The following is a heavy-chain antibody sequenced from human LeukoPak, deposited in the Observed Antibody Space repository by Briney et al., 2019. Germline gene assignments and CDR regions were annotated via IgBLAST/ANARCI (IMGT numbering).Heavy chain of an antibody. J-gene: IGHJ4*02. CDR2: IIGSGTST. CDR1: GFTFSSYA. Sequence: PGGSLRLSCAASGFTFSSYAMNWVRQAPGKGLEWVSAIIGSGTSTYYADSVKGRFTISRDNSRNTLYLQMNSLRADDTAVYYCAKDRSTLTTRGVTDYWGQGTLVTVSS. CDR3: AKDRSTLTTRGVTDY. D-gene: IGHD4-17*01. V-gene: IGHV3-23*01.